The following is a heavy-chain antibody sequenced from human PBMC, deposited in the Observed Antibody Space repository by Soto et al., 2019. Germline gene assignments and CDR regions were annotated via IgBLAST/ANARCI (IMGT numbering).Heavy chain of an antibody. J-gene: IGHJ4*02. D-gene: IGHD2-21*02. Sequence: QVQLVESGGGMVQPGTSLRLSCEASGFTFNSLSLHWVRQRPDKGLEWVAVISHDGRVTFYADFVKGRFTVSRDNSKNTIYLQVNSLRVQDTAVYYCAREHYGDSQYFDYWGQRTLVTVSS. CDR3: AREHYGDSQYFDY. V-gene: IGHV3-30*04. CDR2: ISHDGRVT. CDR1: GFTFNSLS.